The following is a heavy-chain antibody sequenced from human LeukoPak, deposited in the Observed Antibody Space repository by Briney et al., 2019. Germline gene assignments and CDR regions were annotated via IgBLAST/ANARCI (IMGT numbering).Heavy chain of an antibody. CDR1: GFIFSSHA. CDR2: IGGSGGGS. D-gene: IGHD3-22*01. J-gene: IGHJ4*02. V-gene: IGHV3-23*01. CDR3: ATDTYDSSGYYLYYFDY. Sequence: GGSLRLSCAASGFIFSSHAMSWVRQAPGKGLEWVSTIGGSGGGSYYADSVKGRFTISRDNSKNTLYLEMNSLRAEDTAVYYCATDTYDSSGYYLYYFDYWGQGTLVTVSS.